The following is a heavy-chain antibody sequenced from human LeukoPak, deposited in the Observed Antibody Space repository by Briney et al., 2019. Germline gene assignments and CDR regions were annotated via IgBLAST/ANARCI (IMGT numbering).Heavy chain of an antibody. CDR3: AELDITMIGGV. J-gene: IGHJ6*04. CDR2: ISSSGSTI. CDR1: GFTFSSYE. Sequence: GGSLRLSCAASGFTFSSYEMNWVRQAPGKGLEWVSYISSSGSTIYYADSVKGRFTIFRDNAKNSLYLQMNSLRAEDTAVYYCAELDITMIGGVWGKGTTVTISS. V-gene: IGHV3-48*03. D-gene: IGHD3-10*02.